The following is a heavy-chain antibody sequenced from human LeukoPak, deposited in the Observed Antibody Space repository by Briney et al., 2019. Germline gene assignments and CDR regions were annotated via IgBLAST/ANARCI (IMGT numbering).Heavy chain of an antibody. CDR3: AGGVLPYYFGY. CDR1: GFTVNNNY. J-gene: IGHJ4*02. V-gene: IGHV3-66*01. Sequence: GGSLRLSCAASGFTVNNNYMSWVRQAPGKGLEWVSVIYSGGSTFYADSVKGRLTISRDNSKNTLYLHMDSLRAEDTAVYYCAGGVLPYYFGYWGQGTLVTVSS. CDR2: IYSGGST.